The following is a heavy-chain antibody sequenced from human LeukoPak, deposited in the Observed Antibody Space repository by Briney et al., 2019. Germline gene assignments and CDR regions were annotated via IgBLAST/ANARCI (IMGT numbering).Heavy chain of an antibody. CDR2: ISSSSSYI. Sequence: GGSLILSCAASGFTFSSYSMNWVRQAPGKGLEWVSSISSSSSYIYYADSVKGRFTFSRDNAKNSLYLQMNSLRAEDTAVYYCAKDRQRYCSRTSCRIDYWGQGTLVTVSS. J-gene: IGHJ4*02. V-gene: IGHV3-21*01. D-gene: IGHD2-2*01. CDR3: AKDRQRYCSRTSCRIDY. CDR1: GFTFSSYS.